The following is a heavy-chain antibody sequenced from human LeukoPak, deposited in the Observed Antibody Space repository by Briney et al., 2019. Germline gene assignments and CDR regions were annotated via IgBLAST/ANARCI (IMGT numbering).Heavy chain of an antibody. Sequence: GGSLRLSCAASGFTFSSYSMNWVRQAPGKGLEWVSSISSSSSYIYYADSVKGRFTISRDNAKNSLYLQMNSLRAEDTAVYYCASSEMYDYVWGSYLRGYYFDYWGQGTLVTVSS. CDR1: GFTFSSYS. D-gene: IGHD3-16*02. CDR3: ASSEMYDYVWGSYLRGYYFDY. CDR2: ISSSSSYI. J-gene: IGHJ4*02. V-gene: IGHV3-21*01.